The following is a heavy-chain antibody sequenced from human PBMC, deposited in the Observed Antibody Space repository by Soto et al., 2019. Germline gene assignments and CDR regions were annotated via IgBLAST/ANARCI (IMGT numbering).Heavy chain of an antibody. Sequence: QITLKESGPTLVKPTQTLTLTCTFSGFSLSTTAEGVGWIRQPPGKALEWLALIYWDDDERYSPSLKSRLTITKDTSKNQVVLTMTNVDPVDTATYYCAHGSGSSADCYPKPDLDYWGQGILVNVSS. CDR3: AHGSGSSADCYPKPDLDY. CDR2: IYWDDDE. V-gene: IGHV2-5*02. CDR1: GFSLSTTAEG. J-gene: IGHJ4*02. D-gene: IGHD2-2*01.